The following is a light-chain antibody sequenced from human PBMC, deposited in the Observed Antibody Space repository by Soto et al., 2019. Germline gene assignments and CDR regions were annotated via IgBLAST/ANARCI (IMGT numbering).Light chain of an antibody. Sequence: EIVLTQSPATLSLSPGERDTLSCRASQSVSSYLAWYQQKPGQAPRLLIYDASNRATGIPARFSGSGSGTDFTLTISSLEPEDSAVYYCQQYGSSPLTFGGGTKVDIK. CDR2: DAS. V-gene: IGKV3-11*01. J-gene: IGKJ4*01. CDR1: QSVSSY. CDR3: QQYGSSPLT.